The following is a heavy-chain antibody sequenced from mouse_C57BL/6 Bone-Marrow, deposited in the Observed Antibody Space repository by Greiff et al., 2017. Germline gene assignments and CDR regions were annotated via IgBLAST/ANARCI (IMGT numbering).Heavy chain of an antibody. Sequence: EVKLVESGGGLVKPGGSLKLSCAASGFTFSSYTMSWVRQTPEKRLEWVATISVGGGNTYYPDSVKGRFTISRDNAKNTLYLQMSSLRSEDTALYYCARPHYYGSSPFAYWGQGTLVTVSA. CDR3: ARPHYYGSSPFAY. J-gene: IGHJ3*01. CDR1: GFTFSSYT. CDR2: ISVGGGNT. D-gene: IGHD1-1*01. V-gene: IGHV5-9*01.